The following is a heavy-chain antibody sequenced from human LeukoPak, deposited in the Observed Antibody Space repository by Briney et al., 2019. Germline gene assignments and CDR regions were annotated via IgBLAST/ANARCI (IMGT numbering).Heavy chain of an antibody. CDR1: GGSISSYY. CDR3: ARHGGGSSSRAIDY. J-gene: IGHJ4*02. Sequence: PSETLSLTCTVSGGSISSYYWSWIRQPPGKGLEWIGYIYYSGSTNYNPSLKSRVTISVDTSKNRFSLKLSSVTAADTAVYYCARHGGGSSSRAIDYWGQGTLVTVSS. CDR2: IYYSGST. V-gene: IGHV4-59*08. D-gene: IGHD6-6*01.